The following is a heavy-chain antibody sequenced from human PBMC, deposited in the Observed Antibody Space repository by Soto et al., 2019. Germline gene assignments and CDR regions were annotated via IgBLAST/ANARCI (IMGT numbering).Heavy chain of an antibody. D-gene: IGHD4-17*01. J-gene: IGHJ4*02. Sequence: QVQLVQSGADVREPGASVKVSCKASGYTFTTYYMHWMRQAPGQGLEGLGIINPSVGSTRYAQKFQGRVTVTRDTSTNTVYMELSSLRSEDTTVYYCARDQATVTSTLIADYWGQGTLVTVSS. CDR3: ARDQATVTSTLIADY. CDR1: GYTFTTYY. CDR2: INPSVGST. V-gene: IGHV1-46*01.